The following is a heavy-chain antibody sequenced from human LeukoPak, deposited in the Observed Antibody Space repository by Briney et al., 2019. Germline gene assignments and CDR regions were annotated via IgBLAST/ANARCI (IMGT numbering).Heavy chain of an antibody. CDR1: GYIFSLYG. Sequence: GASVKVSCKASGYIFSLYGISWVRQAPGQGLEWMGWITGKNGNTNYTEKLQGRVTMTMDTSTTTAYMELKSLRSDDTATYYCARVKERVGLAGPRNWFDPWGQGTLIIVSS. CDR2: ITGKNGNT. V-gene: IGHV1-18*01. J-gene: IGHJ5*02. CDR3: ARVKERVGLAGPRNWFDP. D-gene: IGHD6-19*01.